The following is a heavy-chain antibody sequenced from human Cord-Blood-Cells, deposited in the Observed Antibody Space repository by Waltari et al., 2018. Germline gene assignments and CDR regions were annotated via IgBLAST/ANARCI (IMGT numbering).Heavy chain of an antibody. CDR2: INHSRST. CDR3: ARSGGKDEYFQH. V-gene: IGHV4-34*04. J-gene: IGHJ1*01. CDR1: GGSFSGYY. Sequence: QVQLQQWGAGLLKPSETLSLTCAVYGGSFSGYYWSWIRQPPGKGLEWIGEINHSRSTNQHPSLKIQATISVETSKNQFSLKLSSVTAADTAVYYFARSGGKDEYFQHWGQGTLVTVSS. D-gene: IGHD2-15*01.